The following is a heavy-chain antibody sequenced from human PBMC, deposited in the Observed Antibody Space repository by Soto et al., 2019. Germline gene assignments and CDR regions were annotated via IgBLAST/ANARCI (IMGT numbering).Heavy chain of an antibody. Sequence: SETLSLTCTVSGGSISSGGYYWSWIRQHPGKGLEWIGYIYYSGSTYYNPSLKSRVTISVDTSKNQFSLKLSSVTAADTAVYYCARVRYNWNPGFDPWGQGTLVTVSS. D-gene: IGHD1-20*01. J-gene: IGHJ5*02. CDR2: IYYSGST. CDR3: ARVRYNWNPGFDP. V-gene: IGHV4-31*03. CDR1: GGSISSGGYY.